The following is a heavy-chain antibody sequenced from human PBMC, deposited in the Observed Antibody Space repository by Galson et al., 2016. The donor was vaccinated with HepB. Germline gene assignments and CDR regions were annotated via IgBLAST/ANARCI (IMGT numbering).Heavy chain of an antibody. J-gene: IGHJ6*02. CDR2: IVVGSGNT. V-gene: IGHV1-58*01. D-gene: IGHD2-15*01. Sequence: VKVSCKASGFTFTSSAVQWVRQARGQRLEWVGWIVVGSGNTNYAQKFQDRVTITRDMSTSTAYMELFSLISEDTAVYYCAADGCSGGSCPAQFGMDVWGQGTTVTVSS. CDR3: AADGCSGGSCPAQFGMDV. CDR1: GFTFTSSA.